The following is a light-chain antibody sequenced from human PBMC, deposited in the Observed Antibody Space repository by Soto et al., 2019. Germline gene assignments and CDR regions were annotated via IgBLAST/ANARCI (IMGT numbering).Light chain of an antibody. Sequence: EIVLTQSPGTLSLSPGERATLSCRASQSVSSSYLAWYQQKPGQAPRLLMYGASSRATGIPDRFSGSGSGTDFTLTISRLEPEDFAVYYCQHFGASPYTLGQGTRVDTK. CDR2: GAS. J-gene: IGKJ2*01. V-gene: IGKV3-20*01. CDR3: QHFGASPYT. CDR1: QSVSSSY.